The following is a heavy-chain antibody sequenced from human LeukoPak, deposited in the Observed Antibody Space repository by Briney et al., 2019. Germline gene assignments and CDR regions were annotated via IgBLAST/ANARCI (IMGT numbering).Heavy chain of an antibody. V-gene: IGHV4-39*01. D-gene: IGHD3-10*01. Sequence: SETLSLTCTVSGGSISSTSYFWGWIRQPPGKGLEWIGTIYYSGSTYNPSLRSRVTISVDTSKNQFSLKLSSVTAADSAVYYCASLDLRQSYYVDYWGQGTLVTVSS. CDR2: IYYSGST. CDR3: ASLDLRQSYYVDY. J-gene: IGHJ4*02. CDR1: GGSISSTSYF.